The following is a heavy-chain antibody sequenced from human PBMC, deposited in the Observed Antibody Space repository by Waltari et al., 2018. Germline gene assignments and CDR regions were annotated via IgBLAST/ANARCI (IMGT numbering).Heavy chain of an antibody. CDR2: ISYDGSNK. J-gene: IGHJ3*02. V-gene: IGHV3-30-3*01. CDR1: GFTFSSYA. CDR3: ARHWWAGHGLDAFDI. D-gene: IGHD2-15*01. Sequence: QVQLVESGGGVVQPGRSLRLSCAASGFTFSSYAMHWVRQAPGKGLEWVAVISYDGSNKYYADSVKGRFTISRDNSKNTLYLQMNSLRAEDTAVYYCARHWWAGHGLDAFDIWGQGTMVTVSS.